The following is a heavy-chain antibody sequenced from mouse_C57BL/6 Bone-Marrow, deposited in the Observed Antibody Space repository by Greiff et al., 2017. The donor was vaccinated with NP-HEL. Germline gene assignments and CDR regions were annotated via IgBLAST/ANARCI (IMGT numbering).Heavy chain of an antibody. CDR2: INPNNGGT. Sequence: EVQLQRSGPELVKPGASVKISCKASGYTFTDYYMNWVKQSHGKSLEWIGDINPNNGGTSYNQKFKGKATLTVDKSSSTAYMELRSLTSEDSAVYYCARSTINYDSFDYWGQGTTLTVSS. CDR1: GYTFTDYY. D-gene: IGHD1-1*02. V-gene: IGHV1-26*01. J-gene: IGHJ2*01. CDR3: ARSTINYDSFDY.